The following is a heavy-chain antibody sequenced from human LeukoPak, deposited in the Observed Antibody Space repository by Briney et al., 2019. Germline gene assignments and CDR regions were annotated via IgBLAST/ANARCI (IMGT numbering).Heavy chain of an antibody. Sequence: PSETLSLTCAVASYSISSVYYGGWSRQPPLKGLEWIASIYHSGSTYYNPSLKCRVTISVDTSKNQFSLKLSSVTAAATAVYYCARVVVQLGDWFDPWGQGTLVTVSS. V-gene: IGHV4-38-2*01. CDR3: ARVVVQLGDWFDP. J-gene: IGHJ5*02. D-gene: IGHD1-1*01. CDR2: IYHSGST. CDR1: SYSISSVYY.